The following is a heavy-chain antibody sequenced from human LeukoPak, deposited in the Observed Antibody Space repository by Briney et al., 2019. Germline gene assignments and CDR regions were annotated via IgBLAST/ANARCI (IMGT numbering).Heavy chain of an antibody. D-gene: IGHD1-7*01. J-gene: IGHJ5*02. V-gene: IGHV4-31*03. Sequence: SQTPSLTCTVSGGSISSGGYYWSWIRQHPGKGLEWIGYIYYSGSTYYNPSLKSRVTISVDTSKNQFSLKLNSVTAADTAVYYCARTSGTLDWFDPWGQGTLVTVSS. CDR2: IYYSGST. CDR3: ARTSGTLDWFDP. CDR1: GGSISSGGYY.